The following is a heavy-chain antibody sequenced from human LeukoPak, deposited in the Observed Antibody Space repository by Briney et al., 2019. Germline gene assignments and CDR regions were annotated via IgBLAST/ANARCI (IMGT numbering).Heavy chain of an antibody. CDR3: AKGGPYCSGGSCYGNNWFDP. D-gene: IGHD2-15*01. Sequence: ASVKVSCKASGYTLTGYYMHWVRQAPGQGLEWMGWTNPNSGGTNYAQKFQGRVTMTSDTSISTAYMELSRLRSDDTAVYYCAKGGPYCSGGSCYGNNWFDPWGQGTLVTVSS. V-gene: IGHV1-2*02. J-gene: IGHJ5*02. CDR1: GYTLTGYY. CDR2: TNPNSGGT.